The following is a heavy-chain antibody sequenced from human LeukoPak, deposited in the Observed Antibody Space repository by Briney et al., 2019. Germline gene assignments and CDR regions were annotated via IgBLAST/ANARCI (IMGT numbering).Heavy chain of an antibody. CDR2: ISTSGST. J-gene: IGHJ3*02. Sequence: SETLSLTCTVSGGFISTYYWSWIRQPAGKGLEWIGRISTSGSTNYNPSLKSRVTMSVDTSKNQFSLKLSSVTAADTAVYYCARSSGWSKGAFDIWGQGTMVTVSS. CDR3: ARSSGWSKGAFDI. CDR1: GGFISTYY. D-gene: IGHD6-19*01. V-gene: IGHV4-4*07.